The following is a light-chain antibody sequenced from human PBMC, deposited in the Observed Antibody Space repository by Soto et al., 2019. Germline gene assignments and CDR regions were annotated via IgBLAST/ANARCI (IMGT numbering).Light chain of an antibody. Sequence: DIQMTQSPATLSASVGDRVTITCRASQNIDSALAWYQKKPGTAPKPLIYKASTLASGVPSRFSGRGSGTQFTLTISSLQPDDVASYYCQQYSTSFFTFGPGTSVDLK. V-gene: IGKV1-5*03. CDR1: QNIDSA. CDR2: KAS. J-gene: IGKJ3*01. CDR3: QQYSTSFFT.